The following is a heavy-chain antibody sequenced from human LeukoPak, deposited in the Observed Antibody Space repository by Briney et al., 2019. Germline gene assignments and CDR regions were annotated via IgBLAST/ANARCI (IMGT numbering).Heavy chain of an antibody. D-gene: IGHD2-2*01. CDR2: INHSGST. J-gene: IGHJ3*02. V-gene: IGHV4-38-2*01. CDR1: GYSIRSGYY. Sequence: PSETLSLTCAVSGYSIRSGYYWGWIRQPRGKGLEWIGSINHSGSTYYNPSLKSRVTISVDTSKNQFSLKLSSVTAADTAVYYCARAPHCSSTTCYGGGYAFDIWGQGTMVTVSS. CDR3: ARAPHCSSTTCYGGGYAFDI.